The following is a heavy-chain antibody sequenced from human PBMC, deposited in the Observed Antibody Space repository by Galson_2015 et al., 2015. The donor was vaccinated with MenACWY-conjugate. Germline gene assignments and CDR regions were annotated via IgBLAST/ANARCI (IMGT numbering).Heavy chain of an antibody. Sequence: SVKVSCKASGCSFSDYYMHWVRQAPGQGLEWMGWINPNSGATNYAQNFQGWVTMTRDTSITTAYMDLSRLTSDDTAVYYCARGKATISTNDYFEYWGQGTLVTVSS. J-gene: IGHJ4*02. V-gene: IGHV1-2*04. CDR3: ARGKATISTNDYFEY. CDR1: GCSFSDYY. D-gene: IGHD1-26*01. CDR2: INPNSGAT.